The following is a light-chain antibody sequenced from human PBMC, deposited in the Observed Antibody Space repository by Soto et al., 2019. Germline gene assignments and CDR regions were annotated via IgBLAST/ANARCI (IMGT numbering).Light chain of an antibody. J-gene: IGKJ1*01. CDR3: QQYGSSQA. Sequence: EIVLTQSPGTLSLSPGERATLSCRASQSVSNSYLAWYQQKPGQAPRLLIYGASSRATGIPDRFSGSGSGTDFTLTISRLDPEDFAVYYCQQYGSSQAFGQGTKVEIK. CDR1: QSVSNSY. CDR2: GAS. V-gene: IGKV3-20*01.